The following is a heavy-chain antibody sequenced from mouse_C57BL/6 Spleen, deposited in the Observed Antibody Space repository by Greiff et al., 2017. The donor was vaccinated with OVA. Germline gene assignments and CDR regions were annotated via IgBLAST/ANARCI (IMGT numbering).Heavy chain of an antibody. CDR2: IWTGGGT. Sequence: VMLVESGPGLVAPSQSLSITCTVSGFSLTSYAISWVRQPPGKGLEWLGVIWTGGGTNYNSALKSRLSISKDNSKSQVFLKMNSLQTDDTARYYCATYDGYPAWFAYWGQGTLVTVSA. V-gene: IGHV2-9-1*01. D-gene: IGHD2-3*01. J-gene: IGHJ3*01. CDR3: ATYDGYPAWFAY. CDR1: GFSLTSYA.